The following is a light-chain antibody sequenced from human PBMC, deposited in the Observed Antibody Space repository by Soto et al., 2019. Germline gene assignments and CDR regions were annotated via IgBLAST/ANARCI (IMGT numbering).Light chain of an antibody. Sequence: ERVKTQSAATLSVSPGERATLSCRASQSVSSNLAWYQQKPGQAPRLLIYGASTRATGIPARFSGSGSGTEFTLTISSLQSEDFAVYYCQQYNNWPQLTFGGGTKV. CDR3: QQYNNWPQLT. V-gene: IGKV3-15*01. CDR1: QSVSSN. J-gene: IGKJ4*01. CDR2: GAS.